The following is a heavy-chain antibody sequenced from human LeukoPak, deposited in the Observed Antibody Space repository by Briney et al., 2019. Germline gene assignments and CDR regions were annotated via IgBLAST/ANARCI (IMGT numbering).Heavy chain of an antibody. Sequence: GGSLRLSCAASGFTFSDYYMSWIRQAPGKGLEWVSYISSSGSTIYYADSVKGRFTISRDNAKNSLYLQMNSLRAEDTAVYYCARGRPRCSSTSCLNWFDPWGQGTLVTVSS. J-gene: IGHJ5*02. CDR1: GFTFSDYY. V-gene: IGHV3-11*01. CDR3: ARGRPRCSSTSCLNWFDP. D-gene: IGHD2-2*01. CDR2: ISSSGSTI.